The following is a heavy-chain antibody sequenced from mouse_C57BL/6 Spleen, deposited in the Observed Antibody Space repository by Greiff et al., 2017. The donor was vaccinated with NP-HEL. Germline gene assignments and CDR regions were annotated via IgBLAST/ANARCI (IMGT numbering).Heavy chain of an antibody. J-gene: IGHJ3*01. V-gene: IGHV1-54*01. CDR1: GYAFTNYL. Sequence: VQLQQSGAELVRPGTSVKVSCKASGYAFTNYLIEWVKQRPGQGLEWIGVINPGSGGTNYNEKFKGKATMTADKSSSTAYMQLSILTTEDSAVYFCARDYYGSSSAWFAYWGQGTLVTVSA. CDR2: INPGSGGT. CDR3: ARDYYGSSSAWFAY. D-gene: IGHD1-1*01.